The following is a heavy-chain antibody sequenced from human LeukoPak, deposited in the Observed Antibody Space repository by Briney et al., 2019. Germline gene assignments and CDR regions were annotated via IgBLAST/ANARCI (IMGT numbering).Heavy chain of an antibody. V-gene: IGHV4-31*03. Sequence: SQTLSLTCTVSGGSISSGGYYWSWIRQHPGKGLEWIGYIYYSGSTYYNPSLKSRVTISVDTSKNQFSPKLSSVIAADTAVYYCARGGGPRGYDFWSGYYTEWFDYWGQGTLVTVSS. J-gene: IGHJ4*02. CDR3: ARGGGPRGYDFWSGYYTEWFDY. CDR2: IYYSGST. CDR1: GGSISSGGYY. D-gene: IGHD3-3*01.